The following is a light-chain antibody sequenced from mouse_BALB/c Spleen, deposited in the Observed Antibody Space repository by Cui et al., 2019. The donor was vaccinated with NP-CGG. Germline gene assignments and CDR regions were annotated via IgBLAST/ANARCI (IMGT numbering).Light chain of an antibody. CDR3: ALWYSNHWV. V-gene: IGLV1*01. CDR2: GTN. CDR1: TGPVTTSNY. J-gene: IGLJ1*01. Sequence: QAVVTQDSALTTSPGETVALTCRSSTGPVTTSNYANLVQEKPDHLFTGLIGGTNNRAPGVPARFSGSLIGDKAALTITGAQTEDEAIYFCALWYSNHWVFGGGTKLTVL.